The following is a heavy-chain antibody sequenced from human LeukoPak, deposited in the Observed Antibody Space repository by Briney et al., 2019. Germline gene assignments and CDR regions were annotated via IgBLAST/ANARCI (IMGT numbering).Heavy chain of an antibody. D-gene: IGHD3-22*01. CDR2: IKQDGSEK. CDR1: GFTFSSYW. CDR3: VRAGNYYDSSGYYRALVYYFDY. V-gene: IGHV3-7*01. Sequence: GGSLRLSCAASGFTFSSYWMSWVRQAPGKGLEWVANIKQDGSEKYYVDSVKGRFTISRDNAKNSLYLQMNSLRAEDTAVYYCVRAGNYYDSSGYYRALVYYFDYWGQGTLVTVSS. J-gene: IGHJ4*02.